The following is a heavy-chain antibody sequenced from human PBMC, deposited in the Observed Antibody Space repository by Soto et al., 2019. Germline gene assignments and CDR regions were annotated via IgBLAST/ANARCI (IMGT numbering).Heavy chain of an antibody. V-gene: IGHV1-69*01. D-gene: IGHD3-9*01. J-gene: IGHJ4*02. Sequence: QVQLMQSGAEVKKPGSSVKVSCKASGGTFSSYAISWVRQAPGQGLEWMGGIIPIFGTANYAQKFQGRVTITADESTSTAYMELSSLRSEDTAVYYCARDPHQDPPADWYFDYWGQGTLVTVSS. CDR1: GGTFSSYA. CDR3: ARDPHQDPPADWYFDY. CDR2: IIPIFGTA.